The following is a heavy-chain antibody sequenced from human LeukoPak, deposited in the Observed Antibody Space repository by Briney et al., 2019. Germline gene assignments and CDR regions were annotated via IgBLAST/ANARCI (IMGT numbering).Heavy chain of an antibody. CDR3: TRDLAEFYQP. CDR2: ISGSGGST. V-gene: IGHV3-23*01. Sequence: GGTLRLSCAASGFTFSSYGMSWVRQAPGKGLEWVSAISGSGGSTYYADSVKGRFTISRDNSKNTLYLQMNSLRAGDTAVYYCTRDLAEFYQPWGQETLVIVSS. D-gene: IGHD2-2*01. J-gene: IGHJ5*02. CDR1: GFTFSSYG.